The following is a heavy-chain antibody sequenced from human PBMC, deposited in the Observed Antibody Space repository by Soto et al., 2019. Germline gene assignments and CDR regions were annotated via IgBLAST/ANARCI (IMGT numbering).Heavy chain of an antibody. J-gene: IGHJ2*01. V-gene: IGHV3-30*18. CDR1: GFTFSSYG. Sequence: QVQLVESGGGVVQPGRSLRLSCAASGFTFSSYGMHWVRQAPGKGLEWVAVISYDGSNKYYADSVKGRFTISRDNSKNTLYLQMNSLRAEDTAVYYCAKDQGDTAMVHWYFDLWGRGTLVTVSS. D-gene: IGHD5-18*01. CDR3: AKDQGDTAMVHWYFDL. CDR2: ISYDGSNK.